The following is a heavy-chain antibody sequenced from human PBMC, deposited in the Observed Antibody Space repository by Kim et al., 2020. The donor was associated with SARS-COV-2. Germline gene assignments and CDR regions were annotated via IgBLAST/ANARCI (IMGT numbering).Heavy chain of an antibody. CDR2: ITKNFTTL. V-gene: IGHV3-48*02. CDR1: LFPFISYY. CDR3: VRGRMGGAVDI. Sequence: GGSLRLSCATSLFPFISYYINFFLQFPFNFLYFLSFITKNFTTLYYSYSFNFLFTTSIYNAKNSVHLQMNSLKDEDTAVYHCVRGRMGGAVDIWGQGTLVTVSS. J-gene: IGHJ3*02. D-gene: IGHD3-16*01.